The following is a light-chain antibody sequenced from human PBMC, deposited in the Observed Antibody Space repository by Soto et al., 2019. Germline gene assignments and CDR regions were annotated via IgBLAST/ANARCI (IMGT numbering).Light chain of an antibody. Sequence: DIHRTQTPSPLAATVGDRITITCRASQSISTYLNWYQKKPGKAPKLLIYAASSLQRGVTSRFSGSGSETDFNLTISSLQPEEFATYSCQQRYSTTWTFSQ. CDR3: QQRYSTTWT. CDR1: QSISTY. CDR2: AAS. J-gene: IGKJ1*01. V-gene: IGKV1-39*01.